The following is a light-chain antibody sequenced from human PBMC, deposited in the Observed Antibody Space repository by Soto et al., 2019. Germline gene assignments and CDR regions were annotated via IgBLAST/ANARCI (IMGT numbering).Light chain of an antibody. CDR1: QSVSTN. CDR2: GAS. J-gene: IGKJ4*01. V-gene: IGKV3-15*01. CDR3: HQYNNWPVT. Sequence: EIVMTQSPATLSVSPGERATLSCRASQSVSTNLAWYQQKPGHAPRLLIYGASTRATVVPARFSGSGSGTEFTLTISSLQSEHFAVYFCHQYNNWPVTFGGGTKVEIK.